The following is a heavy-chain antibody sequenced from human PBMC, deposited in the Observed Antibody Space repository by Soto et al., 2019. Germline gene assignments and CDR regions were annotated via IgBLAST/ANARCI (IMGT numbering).Heavy chain of an antibody. V-gene: IGHV1-18*01. CDR2: ISCYTGKT. J-gene: IGHJ6*01. Sequence: ASVKVSCKTSGYSFTAYGISWVRQAPGQGLEWMGWISCYTGKTKYPQKVKGRVTMTTDTSTSTAYMEVRSLRSDDTAIYYCARDAPPPELRFLEWHNYDYNGMDVWGQGTTVTVS. CDR1: GYSFTAYG. D-gene: IGHD3-3*01. CDR3: ARDAPPPELRFLEWHNYDYNGMDV.